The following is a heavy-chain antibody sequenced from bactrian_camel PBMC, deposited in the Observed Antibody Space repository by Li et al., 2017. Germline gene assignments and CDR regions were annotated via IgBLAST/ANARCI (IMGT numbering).Heavy chain of an antibody. V-gene: IGHV3S2*01. CDR2: FYLNA. Sequence: VQLVESGGGLVQPGGSLRLSCVASGFTFSSSGMHWVRQAPGKGLEWVSGFYLNAYYGDPVKGRFTISRDNGKNTLYLEMNSLNSEDTAVYYCAAGSDLGYWGQGTQVTVS. CDR1: GFTFSSSG. CDR3: AAGSDLGY. J-gene: IGHJ6*01.